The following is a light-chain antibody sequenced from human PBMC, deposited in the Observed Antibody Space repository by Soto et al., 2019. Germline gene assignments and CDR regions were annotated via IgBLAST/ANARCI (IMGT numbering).Light chain of an antibody. CDR3: CSYAGSITLV. CDR2: DDI. J-gene: IGLJ2*01. V-gene: IGLV2-23*01. Sequence: QSALTQTASVSGSPGQSITMSCTGTRSDVGGYNLVSWYQQHPGKAPRLLIHDDIKRPSGVSDRFSGSKSGNTASLTISGLQAEDEADYYCCSYAGSITLVFRGGTQLTVL. CDR1: RSDVGGYNL.